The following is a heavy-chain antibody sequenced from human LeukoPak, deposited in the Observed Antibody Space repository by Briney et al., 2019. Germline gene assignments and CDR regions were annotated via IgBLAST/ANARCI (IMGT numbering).Heavy chain of an antibody. J-gene: IGHJ4*02. CDR2: IDHSGST. D-gene: IGHD6-19*01. CDR1: GYSINSGYY. V-gene: IGHV4-38-2*02. Sequence: PSETLSLTCTVSGYSINSGYYWGWIRQPPGKGLEGMGSIDHSGSTYYNPSLKSRVTISVDTSKSQFSLKLSSVTAADTAFYYCARDSALAQAVMFDYWGQGTLVTVSS. CDR3: ARDSALAQAVMFDY.